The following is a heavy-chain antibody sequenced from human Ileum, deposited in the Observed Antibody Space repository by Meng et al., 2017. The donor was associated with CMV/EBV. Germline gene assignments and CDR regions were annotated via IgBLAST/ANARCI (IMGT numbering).Heavy chain of an antibody. Sequence: LSCAASGFTFSKHWMHWVRQVPGKGLVWVSYINSEGSHTTYADSVRGRFTISRDNSKNTLYLQMNSLRVEDTADYYCARGGPGAFDIWGQGTMVTVSS. CDR1: GFTFSKHW. CDR2: INSEGSHT. D-gene: IGHD3-16*01. V-gene: IGHV3-74*01. CDR3: ARGGPGAFDI. J-gene: IGHJ3*02.